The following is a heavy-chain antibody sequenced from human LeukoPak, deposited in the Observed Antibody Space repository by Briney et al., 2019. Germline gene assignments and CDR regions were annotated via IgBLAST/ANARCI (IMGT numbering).Heavy chain of an antibody. CDR2: ISYSGST. V-gene: IGHV4-59*08. CDR3: ARLHHYSGYDFAFDI. D-gene: IGHD5-12*01. CDR1: GGSLSSYY. Sequence: SETLSLTCTVSGGSLSSYYWSWIRQPPGKGLEWIGYISYSGSTNYNPSLKSRVTMSLDTSKNQSSLKLSSVTAADTAVYSCARLHHYSGYDFAFDIWGQGTMVTVSS. J-gene: IGHJ3*02.